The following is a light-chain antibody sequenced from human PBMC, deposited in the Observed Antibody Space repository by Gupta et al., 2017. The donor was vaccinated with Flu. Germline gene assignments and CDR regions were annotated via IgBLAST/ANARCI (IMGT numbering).Light chain of an antibody. CDR1: STDVGGYNY. J-gene: IGLJ2*01. Sequence: SVTISSTGTSTDVGGYNYVSWHKQHPHKDPRLRVLEVNRRPAGVPGLFSGSKSGNADSLTVSGRRADEEADYYCSSDAGNNGVIFGGGTKMTVL. V-gene: IGLV2-8*01. CDR3: SSDAGNNGVI. CDR2: EVN.